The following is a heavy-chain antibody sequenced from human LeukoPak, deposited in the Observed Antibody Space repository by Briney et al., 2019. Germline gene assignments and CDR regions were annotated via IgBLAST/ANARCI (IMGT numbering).Heavy chain of an antibody. V-gene: IGHV1-2*02. CDR2: INPNSGGT. J-gene: IGHJ4*02. CDR3: ANAYYYESSGYYLM. D-gene: IGHD3-22*01. CDR1: GYTFSSYY. Sequence: GASVKVSCKASGYTFSSYYMHWVRQAPGQGLEWMGWINPNSGGTNYAQKFQGRVTMTRGTSISTAYMELSRLRSDDTAVYYCANAYYYESSGYYLMWGQGTLVTVSS.